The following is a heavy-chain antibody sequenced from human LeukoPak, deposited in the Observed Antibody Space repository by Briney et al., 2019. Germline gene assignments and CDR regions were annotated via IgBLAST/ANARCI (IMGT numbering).Heavy chain of an antibody. Sequence: SVKVSCKASGGTFSSYAISWVRQAPGQGLEWMGGIIPIFGTANYAQKFQGRVTITTDESTSTAYMELSRLRSDDTAVYYCARRNGITIFGVVRGTEFDPWGQGTLVTVSS. D-gene: IGHD3-3*01. CDR2: IIPIFGTA. CDR3: ARRNGITIFGVVRGTEFDP. CDR1: GGTFSSYA. J-gene: IGHJ5*02. V-gene: IGHV1-69*05.